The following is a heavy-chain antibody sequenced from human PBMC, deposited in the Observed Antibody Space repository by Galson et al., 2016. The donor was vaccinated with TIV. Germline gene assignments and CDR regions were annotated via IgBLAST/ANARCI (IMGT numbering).Heavy chain of an antibody. J-gene: IGHJ6*02. Sequence: SLRLSCAASKFSFSAYIMNWVRQAPGKGLEWVSFISASASHIYYADSVKGRFTISRDNAKNSLYLQMNSLRVEDTAVYYCARDFSGLDGWGQGTTVTVSS. CDR1: KFSFSAYI. V-gene: IGHV3-21*01. CDR2: ISASASHI. CDR3: ARDFSGLDG.